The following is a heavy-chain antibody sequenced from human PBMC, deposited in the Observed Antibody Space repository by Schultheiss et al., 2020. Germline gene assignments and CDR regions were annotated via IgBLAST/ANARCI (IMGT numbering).Heavy chain of an antibody. J-gene: IGHJ1*01. CDR1: GYTFTSYG. V-gene: IGHV1-8*02. CDR3: ATLYSSSWFLDAEYFQH. D-gene: IGHD6-13*01. CDR2: MNPNSGNT. Sequence: ASVKVSCKASGYTFTSYGISWVRQAPGQGLEWMGWMNPNSGNTGYAQKFQGRVTMTRNTSISTAYMELSSLRSEDTAVYYCATLYSSSWFLDAEYFQHWGEGTLVKVSS.